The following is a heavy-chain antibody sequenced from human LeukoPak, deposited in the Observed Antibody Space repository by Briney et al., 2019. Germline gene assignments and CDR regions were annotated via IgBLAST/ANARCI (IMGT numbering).Heavy chain of an antibody. V-gene: IGHV3-9*01. D-gene: IGHD3-10*01. Sequence: GGSLRLSCAASGFTFDDYAMHWVRQAPGKGLEWVSGISWNSGSIGYADSVKGRFTISRDNAKNSLYLQMNSLRAEDTALYYCAKDIFGSGSYGNYFDYWGQGTLVTVSS. CDR2: ISWNSGSI. CDR3: AKDIFGSGSYGNYFDY. CDR1: GFTFDDYA. J-gene: IGHJ4*02.